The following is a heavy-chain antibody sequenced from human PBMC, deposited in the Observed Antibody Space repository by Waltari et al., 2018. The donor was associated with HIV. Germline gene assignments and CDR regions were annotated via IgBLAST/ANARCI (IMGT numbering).Heavy chain of an antibody. D-gene: IGHD1-26*01. CDR2: VYHTGNT. J-gene: IGHJ4*02. CDR1: GCSISSSSFF. CDR3: ARQPSAWDI. Sequence: QLQESGPGLVKPSETLSLNCPVPGCSISSSSFFWGWIRQAPGKGLEWIGSVYHTGNTFYNPSLKSRVSMFIDRATNQFSLRLTSVTAADTGIYYCARQPSAWDIWGQGMLVSVSS. V-gene: IGHV4-39*01.